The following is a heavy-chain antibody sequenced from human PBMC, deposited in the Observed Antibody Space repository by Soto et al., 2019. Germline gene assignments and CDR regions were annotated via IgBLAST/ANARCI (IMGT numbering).Heavy chain of an antibody. Sequence: SETMDLTSTVSGGSISSGGYYWSWIRQHPGKGLEWIGYIYYSGSTYYNPSLKSRVTISVDTSKNQFSLKLSSVTAADTAVYYCARGGKDFWSGYYPYYYYYMDVWGKGTTVTVSS. J-gene: IGHJ6*03. CDR1: GGSISSGGYY. CDR2: IYYSGST. V-gene: IGHV4-31*03. D-gene: IGHD3-3*01. CDR3: ARGGKDFWSGYYPYYYYYMDV.